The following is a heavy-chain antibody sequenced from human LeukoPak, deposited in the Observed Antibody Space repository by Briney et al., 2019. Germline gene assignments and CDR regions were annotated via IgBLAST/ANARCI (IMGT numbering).Heavy chain of an antibody. CDR3: GRRPGHVDY. CDR1: GGSISSYY. J-gene: IGHJ4*02. Sequence: SETLSLTCTVSGGSISSYYWSWIRQPPGKGLEWIGYIYTSGSTNYNPSLKSRVTISVDTSKNQFSLKLSSVTAADTAVYYCGRRPGHVDYWGQGTLVTVSS. V-gene: IGHV4-4*09. CDR2: IYTSGST.